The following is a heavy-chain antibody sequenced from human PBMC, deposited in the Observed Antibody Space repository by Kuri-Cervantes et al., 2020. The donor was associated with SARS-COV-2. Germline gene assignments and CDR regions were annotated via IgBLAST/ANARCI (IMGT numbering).Heavy chain of an antibody. Sequence: SCAVSGGSISSSNWWSWVRQPPGKGLEWIGEIYHSGSTNYNPSLKSRVTISVDKSKNQFSLKLSSVTAADTAVYYCASSLMYNSSSKTGFDPWGQGTLVTVSS. CDR2: IYHSGST. CDR1: GGSISSSNW. D-gene: IGHD6-6*01. J-gene: IGHJ5*02. CDR3: ASSLMYNSSSKTGFDP. V-gene: IGHV4-4*02.